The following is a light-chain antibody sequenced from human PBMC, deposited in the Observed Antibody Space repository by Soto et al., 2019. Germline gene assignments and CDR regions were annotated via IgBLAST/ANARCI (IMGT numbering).Light chain of an antibody. CDR1: RSISNY. CDR2: EAP. J-gene: IGKJ4*02. CDR3: QQRNNWPLT. V-gene: IGKV3-11*01. Sequence: ETVLTQSPATLSLSPGERATLSCRASRSISNYLAWYQQKPGQAPRLLIYEAPNRATGIPARFSGSGSGTEFTLTISSLEPEEFAVYYCQQRNNWPLTFGGGTKVEIK.